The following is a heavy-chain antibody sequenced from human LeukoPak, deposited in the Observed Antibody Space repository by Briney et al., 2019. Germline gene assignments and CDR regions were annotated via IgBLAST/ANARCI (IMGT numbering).Heavy chain of an antibody. V-gene: IGHV1-18*01. CDR1: GYTFTIYA. D-gene: IGHD3-10*01. CDR2: ISAYNGNT. CDR3: ARGRYGSGRYYFDY. J-gene: IGHJ4*02. Sequence: ASVKVSCKASGYTFTIYAISWVRQAPGQGLEWMGWISAYNGNTNYAQKLQGRVTMTTDTSTSTAYMELRSLRSDDTAVYYCARGRYGSGRYYFDYWGQGTLVIVSS.